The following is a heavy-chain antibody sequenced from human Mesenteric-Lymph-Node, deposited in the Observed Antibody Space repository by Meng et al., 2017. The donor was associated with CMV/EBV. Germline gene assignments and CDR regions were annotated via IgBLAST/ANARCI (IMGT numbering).Heavy chain of an antibody. Sequence: GESLKISCAASGFTFNNYVMHWVRQAPGKGLEWVAVISFDETKKYYADSVKGRFIISRDNSKNTLNLQMNSLRADDTAVYYCAKDGRDSSSSLDSWGLGALVTVSS. V-gene: IGHV3-30-3*02. J-gene: IGHJ4*02. D-gene: IGHD6-6*01. CDR2: ISFDETKK. CDR3: AKDGRDSSSSLDS. CDR1: GFTFNNYV.